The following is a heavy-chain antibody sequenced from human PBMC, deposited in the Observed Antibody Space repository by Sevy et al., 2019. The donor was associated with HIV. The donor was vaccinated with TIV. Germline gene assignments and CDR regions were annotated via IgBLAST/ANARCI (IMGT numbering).Heavy chain of an antibody. J-gene: IGHJ4*02. V-gene: IGHV3-15*01. D-gene: IGHD3-10*01. CDR1: GFTFSNAW. CDR3: TTDRYYYGLVDY. Sequence: GGCLRLSCAASGFTFSNAWMSWVRQAPGKGLEWVGRIKSKTDGGTTDYAAPVKGRFTISRDDSKNTLYLQMNSLKTEDTAVYYCTTDRYYYGLVDYWGQGTLVTVSS. CDR2: IKSKTDGGTT.